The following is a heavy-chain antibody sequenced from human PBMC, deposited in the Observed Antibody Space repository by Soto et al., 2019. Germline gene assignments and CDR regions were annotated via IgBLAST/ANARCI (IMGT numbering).Heavy chain of an antibody. J-gene: IGHJ3*02. CDR2: IYYSGTT. CDR3: SRTAATVENCWIGYVYDI. Sequence: PSGALALTCSASGGSIDTYYWTWFRQAPGRGLECIGNIYYSGTTNINPALESRVSMSIDRAKKQFSLTLSSVTAADTAVYDCSRTAATVENCWIGYVYDIWGTGTMVTVSS. CDR1: GGSIDTYY. V-gene: IGHV4-59*13. D-gene: IGHD1-1*01.